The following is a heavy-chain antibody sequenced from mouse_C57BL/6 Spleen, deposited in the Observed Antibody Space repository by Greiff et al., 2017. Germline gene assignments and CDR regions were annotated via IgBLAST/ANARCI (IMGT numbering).Heavy chain of an antibody. D-gene: IGHD1-1*01. CDR2: ISSDGSN. V-gene: IGHV3-6*01. Sequence: EVQRVESGPGLVKPSQSLSLTCSVTGYSITSCYYWNWIRQFPGNKLEWMGYISSDGSNNYNPSLKNRISITRDTSKNQFFLKLNSVTTEDTATDYCARENYCGSSYVGCFDVWGTGTTVTVSS. CDR3: ARENYCGSSYVGCFDV. J-gene: IGHJ1*03. CDR1: GYSITSCYY.